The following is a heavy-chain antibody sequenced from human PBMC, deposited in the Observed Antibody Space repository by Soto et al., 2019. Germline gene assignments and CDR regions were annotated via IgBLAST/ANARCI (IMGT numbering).Heavy chain of an antibody. Sequence: QVPLQESGPGLEKPSQTLSLTCNVSGGSSSGGRYYWNWIRQHPGKGLEWIGNIYDNGITYYNPSLKSRVIISEDTSKNQFSLRLSSVTAADTAVYYCTRDRGFGMDVWGQGTTVTVSS. J-gene: IGHJ6*02. CDR2: IYDNGIT. CDR1: GGSSSGGRYY. CDR3: TRDRGFGMDV. V-gene: IGHV4-31*03.